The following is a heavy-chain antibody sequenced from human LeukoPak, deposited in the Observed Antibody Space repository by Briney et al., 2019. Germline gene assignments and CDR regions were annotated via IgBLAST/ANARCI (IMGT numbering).Heavy chain of an antibody. CDR3: ARGLRGYSYGYHDY. CDR1: GGSISSYY. J-gene: IGHJ4*02. Sequence: SETPPLTCTVSGGSISSYYWSWIRQPPGKGLEWIGEINHSGSTNYNPSLKSRVTISVDTSKNQFSLKLSSVTAADTAVYYCARGLRGYSYGYHDYWGQGTLVTVSS. D-gene: IGHD5-18*01. V-gene: IGHV4-34*01. CDR2: INHSGST.